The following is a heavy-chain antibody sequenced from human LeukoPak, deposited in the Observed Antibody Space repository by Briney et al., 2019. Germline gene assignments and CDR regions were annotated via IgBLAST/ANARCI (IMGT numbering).Heavy chain of an antibody. CDR2: INAYNGNT. D-gene: IGHD3-10*01. Sequence: ASVKVSCKASGYTFTGYYTHWVRQAPGQGLEWMGWINAYNGNTNYAQKLQGRVTMTTDTSTSTAYMELRSLRSDDTAVYYCARDSWVVYYGSGSYDYWGQGTLVTVSS. V-gene: IGHV1-18*04. CDR3: ARDSWVVYYGSGSYDY. CDR1: GYTFTGYY. J-gene: IGHJ4*02.